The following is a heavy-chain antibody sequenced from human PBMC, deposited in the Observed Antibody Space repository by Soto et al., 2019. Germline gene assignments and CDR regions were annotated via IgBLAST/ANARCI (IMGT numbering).Heavy chain of an antibody. CDR1: GGSISSYY. V-gene: IGHV4-59*01. CDR2: IYYSGST. D-gene: IGHD3-22*01. Sequence: QVQLQESGPGLVKPSETLSLTCTVSGGSISSYYWSWIRQPPGKGLEWIGYIYYSGSTNYNPSLKRRVTISVDTSKTHCSLKLSPVTAADPALYYCGTMAYDSSINSWFHLWGQGTLVTVSS. J-gene: IGHJ5*02. CDR3: GTMAYDSSINSWFHL.